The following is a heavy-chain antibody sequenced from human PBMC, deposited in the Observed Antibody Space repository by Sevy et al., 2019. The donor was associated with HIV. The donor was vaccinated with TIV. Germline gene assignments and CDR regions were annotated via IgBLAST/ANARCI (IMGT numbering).Heavy chain of an antibody. CDR2: MNSNSGNT. CDR3: ARIDSSGYMGNFDY. D-gene: IGHD3-22*01. V-gene: IGHV1-8*01. Sequence: ASVKVSCKASGYTFTSYDINWVRQATGQGLEWMGWMNSNSGNTGYAQKFQGRVTMTRNTSISTAYMELSSLRSEDTAVYYCARIDSSGYMGNFDYWGQGTLVTVSS. J-gene: IGHJ4*02. CDR1: GYTFTSYD.